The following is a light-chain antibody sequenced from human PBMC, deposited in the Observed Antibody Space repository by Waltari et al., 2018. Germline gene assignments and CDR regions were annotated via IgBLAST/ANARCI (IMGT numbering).Light chain of an antibody. Sequence: EIVMTQSPATLSVSPGERATLACRASQSVGSNLAWYQHKPGQAPRLLIYGASTRATGVPARCSGSGSATEFTLTISSLQSEDFAVYYCQQYNNWPPITFGQGTRLEIK. CDR2: GAS. CDR1: QSVGSN. J-gene: IGKJ5*01. V-gene: IGKV3-15*01. CDR3: QQYNNWPPIT.